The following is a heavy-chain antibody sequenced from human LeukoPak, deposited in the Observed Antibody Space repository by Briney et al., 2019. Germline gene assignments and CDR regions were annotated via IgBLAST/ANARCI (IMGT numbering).Heavy chain of an antibody. V-gene: IGHV3-48*03. J-gene: IGHJ5*02. D-gene: IGHD1-26*01. CDR1: GFTFSSYE. Sequence: GGSLRLSCAASGFTFSSYEMNWVRQAPGKGLEWVSYISSSGSTIYYADSVKGRFTISRDNAKNSLYLQMNSLRDDDMALYYCARGNSGSYSQDWFDPWGQGTLVTVSS. CDR3: ARGNSGSYSQDWFDP. CDR2: ISSSGSTI.